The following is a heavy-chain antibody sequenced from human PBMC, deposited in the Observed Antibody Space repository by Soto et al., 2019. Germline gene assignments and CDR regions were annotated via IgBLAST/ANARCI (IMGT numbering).Heavy chain of an antibody. Sequence: EVQLLESGGGLVQPGGSLRLSCAASGFTFITYAMTWVRQAPGKGLEWVSAITGSGGYTLYADSGKGRFTVSRDNSKNTLYLQMNSLRAEDTAVYYCAKSSVTTGGVFDYWGQGTLVTVSS. V-gene: IGHV3-23*01. CDR3: AKSSVTTGGVFDY. CDR2: ITGSGGYT. CDR1: GFTFITYA. J-gene: IGHJ4*02. D-gene: IGHD4-17*01.